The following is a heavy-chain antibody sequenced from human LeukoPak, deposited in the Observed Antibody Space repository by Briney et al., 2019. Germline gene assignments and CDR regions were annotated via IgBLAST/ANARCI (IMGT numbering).Heavy chain of an antibody. CDR3: AKDYYDSSGHDY. J-gene: IGHJ4*02. V-gene: IGHV3-23*01. D-gene: IGHD3-22*01. CDR2: ISGSGDRT. CDR1: GFTFSSSA. Sequence: GGSLRLSCAASGFTFSSSAMNWVRQAPGKGLEWVSTISGSGDRTYYADSVKGRFTISRDSSKNTLYLQMNSLRAEDTAVYYCAKDYYDSSGHDYWGQGTLVTVSS.